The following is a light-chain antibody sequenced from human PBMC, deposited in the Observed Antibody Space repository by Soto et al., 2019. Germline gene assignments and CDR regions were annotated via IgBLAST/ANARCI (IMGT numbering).Light chain of an antibody. Sequence: SYELTQPPSVSVAPGQTARITCWGTNIGSKSVNWYQQKPGQAPVLVVYDDGDRPSGIPERFSGSNSGNTATLTISRVEAGDEADYHCQVWDTTSDLGVFGGGTKLTVL. V-gene: IGLV3-21*02. CDR2: DDG. CDR3: QVWDTTSDLGV. CDR1: NIGSKS. J-gene: IGLJ2*01.